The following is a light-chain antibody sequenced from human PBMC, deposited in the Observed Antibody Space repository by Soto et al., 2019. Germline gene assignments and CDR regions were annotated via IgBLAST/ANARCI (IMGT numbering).Light chain of an antibody. CDR1: QNINSW. J-gene: IGKJ5*01. Sequence: DIQMTQSPSTLSASVGDRVTITCRASQNINSWLAWYQQKPGKAPNLLIYDASTLESGVPSRFSGSGSGTEFTLTISSLQPEDFATYYCQQFHGYPITFGQGTRLEIK. V-gene: IGKV1-5*01. CDR2: DAS. CDR3: QQFHGYPIT.